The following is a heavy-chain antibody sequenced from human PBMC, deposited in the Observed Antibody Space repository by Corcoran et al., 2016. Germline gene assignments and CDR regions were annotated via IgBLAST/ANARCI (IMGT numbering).Heavy chain of an antibody. J-gene: IGHJ6*02. Sequence: QVQLVQSGAEVKKPGASVKVSCKASGYTFTGYYMHWVRQAPGQGLEWMGWINPNSGGTNYAQKFQGRVTMTRDTSISTAYMELSRLRSDDTAVYYCARDEPPSGSYYYYYGMDVWGQGTTVTVSS. CDR3: ARDEPPSGSYYYYYGMDV. CDR1: GYTFTGYY. V-gene: IGHV1-2*02. CDR2: INPNSGGT. D-gene: IGHD1-26*01.